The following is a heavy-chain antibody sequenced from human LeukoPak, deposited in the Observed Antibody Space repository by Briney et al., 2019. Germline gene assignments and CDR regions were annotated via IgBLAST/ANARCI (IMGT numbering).Heavy chain of an antibody. CDR2: IKQDGSQR. CDR1: GFTVSDYW. D-gene: IGHD6-6*01. Sequence: GGSLTLSSTASGFTVSDYWMTWVRQAPGKGPEWVANIKQDGSQRYYVDSVRGRFTISRDNAKNSLFLQMNGLRAEDTAVYYCARRGGSSSRRSPIDYWGQETLVTVSS. CDR3: ARRGGSSSRRSPIDY. J-gene: IGHJ4*02. V-gene: IGHV3-7*01.